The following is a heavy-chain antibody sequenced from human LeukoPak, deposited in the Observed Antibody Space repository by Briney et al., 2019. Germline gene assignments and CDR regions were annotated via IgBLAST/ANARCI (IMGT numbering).Heavy chain of an antibody. CDR3: AKLSGYTYAYYFDY. CDR1: GFIFSNYA. V-gene: IGHV3-23*01. Sequence: GGSLRLSCAASGFIFSNYALTWVRQTPGKGLEWVSTINGSGGSTYYADSVKGRFTISRDRSKNTLYLQMSSLRADDTAVYFCAKLSGYTYAYYFDYWGQGTLVTASS. J-gene: IGHJ4*02. D-gene: IGHD5-18*01. CDR2: INGSGGST.